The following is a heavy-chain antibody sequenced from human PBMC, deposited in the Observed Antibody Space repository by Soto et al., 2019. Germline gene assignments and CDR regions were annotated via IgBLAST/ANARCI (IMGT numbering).Heavy chain of an antibody. J-gene: IGHJ4*02. Sequence: SGPTLVNXTQTLTLTCTFSGFSLSTSGLSVGWIRQPPGKALEWLARIDWDDDKYYSTSLKTRLTISEDTSKDQVVLTMTNMDPVDTATYYCARLALAGLQRYFDYWGQGTLVTVSS. CDR3: ARLALAGLQRYFDY. CDR2: IDWDDDK. D-gene: IGHD1-1*01. V-gene: IGHV2-70*11. CDR1: GFSLSTSGLS.